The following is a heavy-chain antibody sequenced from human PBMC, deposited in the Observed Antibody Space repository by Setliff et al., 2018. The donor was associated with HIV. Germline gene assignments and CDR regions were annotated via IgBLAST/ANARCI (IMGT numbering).Heavy chain of an antibody. Sequence: SETLSLTCAVSGGSISSSKWWSWVRQPPGKGLEWIGEIFHSENTNYNPSLKSRVSISVDKSKNQFSLKVKSVTAADTAIYYCAREPDSIPYDYWGQGTLVTVSS. V-gene: IGHV4-4*02. CDR2: IFHSENT. D-gene: IGHD4-4*01. CDR1: GGSISSSKW. CDR3: AREPDSIPYDY. J-gene: IGHJ4*02.